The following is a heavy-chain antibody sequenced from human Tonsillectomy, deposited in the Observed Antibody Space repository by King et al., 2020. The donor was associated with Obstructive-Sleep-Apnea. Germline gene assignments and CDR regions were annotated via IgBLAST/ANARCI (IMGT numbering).Heavy chain of an antibody. Sequence: QLQELGPGLVKPSETLSLTCTVSGGSISSSSYYWGWIRQPPGKGLEWIGSIYYSGSTYYNPSLKSRVTISVDTSKNQFSLKLSSVTAADTAVYYCARDESVAATRGMDVWGQGTTVTVSS. CDR2: IYYSGST. D-gene: IGHD6-19*01. CDR1: GGSISSSSYY. V-gene: IGHV4-39*07. J-gene: IGHJ6*02. CDR3: ARDESVAATRGMDV.